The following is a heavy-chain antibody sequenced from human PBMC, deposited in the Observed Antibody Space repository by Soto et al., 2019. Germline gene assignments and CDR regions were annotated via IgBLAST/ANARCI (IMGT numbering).Heavy chain of an antibody. V-gene: IGHV1-18*01. CDR2: ISPNSGAT. CDR3: GRGLGPRGAQQTSFNH. Sequence: QVQLVQSEGELRQPGASVTVSCRASGYTFTSYGIIWVRQAPGQGLEWMGYISPNSGATTYAQNLQGRLTLTTDTPTSKANRELRSLSSDDTAIYYCGRGLGPRGAQQTSFNHWARGALFTVSS. D-gene: IGHD6-19*01. CDR1: GYTFTSYG. J-gene: IGHJ5*02.